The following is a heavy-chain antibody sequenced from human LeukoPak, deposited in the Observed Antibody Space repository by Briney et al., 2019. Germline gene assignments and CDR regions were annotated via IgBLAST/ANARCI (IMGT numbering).Heavy chain of an antibody. D-gene: IGHD3-22*01. CDR2: IYYSGST. Sequence: SETLSLTCTVSGGSISNSDYYWGWICQPPGKGLEWIGSIYYSGSTYYNPSLKSRVTISVDTSKNQFSLKLSSVTAADTAVYYCARDPHYDSSGYYVDWGQGTLVTVSS. J-gene: IGHJ4*02. CDR3: ARDPHYDSSGYYVD. CDR1: GGSISNSDYY. V-gene: IGHV4-39*07.